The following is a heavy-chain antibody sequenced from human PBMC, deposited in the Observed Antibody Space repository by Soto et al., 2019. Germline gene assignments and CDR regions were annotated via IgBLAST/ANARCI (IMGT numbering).Heavy chain of an antibody. J-gene: IGHJ6*02. Sequence: QVQLVQSGAEVRKPGSSVTVSCKASGGTFSNYAISWVRQAPGQGLEWMGGIIPIVGTGRYAQKFQCRVTITADEPTTTAYMELSSLRFEDTAVYYCARVVILVPTASTHYYYHMDVWGPGTTVTVSS. D-gene: IGHD2-2*01. CDR1: GGTFSNYA. V-gene: IGHV1-69*01. CDR2: IIPIVGTG. CDR3: ARVVILVPTASTHYYYHMDV.